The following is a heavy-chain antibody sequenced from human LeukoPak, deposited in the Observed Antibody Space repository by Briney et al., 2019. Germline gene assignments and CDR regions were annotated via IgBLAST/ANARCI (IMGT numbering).Heavy chain of an antibody. CDR3: ARVGGGSFWAFDI. D-gene: IGHD2-15*01. CDR1: GFTFSSYW. J-gene: IGHJ3*02. CDR2: IKQDGSEK. V-gene: IGHV3-7*01. Sequence: GGSLRLSCAASGFTFSSYWMSWVRQAPGKGLEWVANIKQDGSEKYYVDSVKGRFTISRDNAKNSLYLQMNSLRAEDTAVYYCARVGGGSFWAFDIWGQGTMVTVSS.